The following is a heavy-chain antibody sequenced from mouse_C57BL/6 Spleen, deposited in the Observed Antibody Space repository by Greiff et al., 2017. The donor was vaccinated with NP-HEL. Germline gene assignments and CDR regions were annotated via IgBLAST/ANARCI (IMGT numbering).Heavy chain of an antibody. D-gene: IGHD1-1*01. J-gene: IGHJ4*01. CDR3: ARYDYYGTAMDY. V-gene: IGHV1-76*01. CDR2: IYPGSGNT. Sequence: VKLQQSGAELVRPGASVKLSCKASGYTFTDYYINWVKQRPGQGLEWIARIYPGSGNTYYNEKFKGKATLTAEKSSSTAYMQLSSLTSEDSAVYFCARYDYYGTAMDYWGQGTSVTVSS. CDR1: GYTFTDYY.